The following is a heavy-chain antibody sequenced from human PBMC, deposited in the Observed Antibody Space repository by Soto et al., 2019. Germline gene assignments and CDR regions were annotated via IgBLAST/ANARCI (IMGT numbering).Heavy chain of an antibody. Sequence: SETLALTSTVPGGSISSYYLSWIRQPPGKGLEWIGYIYYSGSTNYNPSPKSRVTISVDTSKNQFSLKLSSVTAADTAVYYCARGSARFDPWGQGTLVTVSS. CDR1: GGSISSYY. V-gene: IGHV4-59*01. J-gene: IGHJ5*02. CDR3: ARGSARFDP. CDR2: IYYSGST.